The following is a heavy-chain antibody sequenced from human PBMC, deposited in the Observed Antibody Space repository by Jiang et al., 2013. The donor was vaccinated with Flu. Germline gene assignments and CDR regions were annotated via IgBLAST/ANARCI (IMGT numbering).Heavy chain of an antibody. CDR2: IYYSGST. D-gene: IGHD6-19*01. Sequence: QPPGKGLEWIGNIYYSGSTYYNPSLKSRVTISVDTSKNQFSLKVSSVTAADTAVHYCARRDTSGWSYYFDNWGQGSLVTVSS. J-gene: IGHJ4*02. V-gene: IGHV4-39*01. CDR3: ARRDTSGWSYYFDN.